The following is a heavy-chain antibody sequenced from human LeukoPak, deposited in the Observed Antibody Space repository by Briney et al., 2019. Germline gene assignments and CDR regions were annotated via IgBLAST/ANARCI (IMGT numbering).Heavy chain of an antibody. J-gene: IGHJ5*01. D-gene: IGHD7-27*01. V-gene: IGHV5-51*01. Sequence: XTFTXYWIGWVRQMPGKGREWMGIIYCDGSKNTYSPSFQSQVTISVDKSISTTYRQWSSLKASDTAIYFCAXXXXLGMXXXDSWGQXAXLVVSS. CDR2: IYCDGSKN. CDR3: AXXXXLGMXXXDS. CDR1: XTFTXYW.